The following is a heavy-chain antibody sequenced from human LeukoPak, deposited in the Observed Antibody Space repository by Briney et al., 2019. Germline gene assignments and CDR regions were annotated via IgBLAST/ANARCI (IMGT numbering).Heavy chain of an antibody. D-gene: IGHD3-22*01. J-gene: IGHJ4*02. V-gene: IGHV3-30*04. Sequence: PGRSLRLSCAASGFTFSSYNMHWVRQAPGKGLEWVVVISSDGSRVDYADSVNGRFFISRDNSRNTMYLQMNSLRTEDTAVHYCARDLSGYYSIDSWGQGTLVTVSS. CDR2: ISSDGSRV. CDR3: ARDLSGYYSIDS. CDR1: GFTFSSYN.